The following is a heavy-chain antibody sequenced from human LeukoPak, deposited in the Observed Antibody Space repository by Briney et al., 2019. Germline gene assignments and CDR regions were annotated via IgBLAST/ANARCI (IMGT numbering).Heavy chain of an antibody. J-gene: IGHJ4*02. Sequence: GASVKVSCKASGYTFTSYGITWVRQAPGQGLEWVGWTNPNSGGTNYAQKFQGRVTMTRDTSISTAYMELSRLRSDDTAVYYCAAYCGGDCSFDYWGQGTLVTVSS. CDR1: GYTFTSYG. D-gene: IGHD2-21*02. V-gene: IGHV1-2*02. CDR2: TNPNSGGT. CDR3: AAYCGGDCSFDY.